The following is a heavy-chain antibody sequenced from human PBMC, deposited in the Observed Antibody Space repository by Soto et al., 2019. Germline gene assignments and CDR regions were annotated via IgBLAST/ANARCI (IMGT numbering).Heavy chain of an antibody. CDR3: VAYTLYWFDP. D-gene: IGHD2-2*02. Sequence: QVQLQESGPGLVKPSQTLSLTCTVSGGSISSGGYYWSWIRQHPGKGLEWIGYIYYNGITYYNPSLKSRITISIDTSKNQFSLHLSSVSAADTAVYYCVAYTLYWFDPWGQGTLVTVPS. V-gene: IGHV4-31*03. CDR2: IYYNGIT. CDR1: GGSISSGGYY. J-gene: IGHJ5*02.